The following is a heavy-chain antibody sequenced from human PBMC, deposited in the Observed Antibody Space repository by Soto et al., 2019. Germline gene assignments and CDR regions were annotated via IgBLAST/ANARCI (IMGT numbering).Heavy chain of an antibody. J-gene: IGHJ4*02. Sequence: ASVKVSCKASGYTFTSYGISWVRQAPGQGLEWMGLISAYNGNTKYAQKLQGRVTKTTDTSTSTAYMELRSLRSDDPAVYYCATEGYCSGGSCYYDYWGQGTLVTVSS. D-gene: IGHD2-15*01. CDR2: ISAYNGNT. CDR1: GYTFTSYG. CDR3: ATEGYCSGGSCYYDY. V-gene: IGHV1-18*01.